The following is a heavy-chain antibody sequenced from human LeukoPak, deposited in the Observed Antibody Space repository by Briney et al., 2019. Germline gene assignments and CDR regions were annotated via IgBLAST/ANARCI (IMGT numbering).Heavy chain of an antibody. J-gene: IGHJ4*02. CDR1: GYTFNAYY. Sequence: ASVKVSCKASGYTFNAYYMHWVRQAPGQGLEWMGWINPNDGSADYAQRFQGRVTMTRDTSISTACMEVSRLRSDDTAVYYCARGKYRTPLDYWGQGTLVTVSS. CDR2: INPNDGSA. CDR3: ARGKYRTPLDY. D-gene: IGHD1-1*01. V-gene: IGHV1-2*02.